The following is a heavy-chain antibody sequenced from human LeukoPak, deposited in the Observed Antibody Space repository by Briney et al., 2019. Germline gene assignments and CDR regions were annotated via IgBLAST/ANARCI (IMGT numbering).Heavy chain of an antibody. J-gene: IGHJ4*02. V-gene: IGHV5-51*01. Sequence: GEALKISCHGSGYRFSNYWIAWVRQVPRKGLEWMGVTGDSDTRYSPSFEGQVTMLVDKSINTAYLQWSSLKASDTAMYYCARHFGTGTPFDYWGQGTLVTVSS. D-gene: IGHD3/OR15-3a*01. CDR1: GYRFSNYW. CDR3: ARHFGTGTPFDY. CDR2: TGDSDT.